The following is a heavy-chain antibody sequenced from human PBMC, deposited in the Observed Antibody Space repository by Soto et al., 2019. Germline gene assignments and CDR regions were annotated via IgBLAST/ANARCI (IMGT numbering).Heavy chain of an antibody. Sequence: EVQLVESGGGLVKPGQSLRLSCTTSGFSFGDYGMSWLRQAPGKGLERVGFIRSKAYSRTTEYAAALRGRFTISRDDSKSTAYLQMDNLENEDTAVYYCARDRNGWEKRATYFDYWGQGILVTVSS. CDR1: GFSFGDYG. CDR3: ARDRNGWEKRATYFDY. J-gene: IGHJ4*02. D-gene: IGHD6-19*01. CDR2: IRSKAYSRTT. V-gene: IGHV3-49*05.